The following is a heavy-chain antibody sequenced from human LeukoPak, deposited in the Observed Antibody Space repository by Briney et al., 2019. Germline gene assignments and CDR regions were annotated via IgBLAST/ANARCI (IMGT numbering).Heavy chain of an antibody. CDR3: ARLFPSGYGLFDS. CDR2: IHYSGST. V-gene: IGHV4-61*05. CDR1: GGSIDSSTYY. J-gene: IGHJ4*02. D-gene: IGHD5-12*01. Sequence: SETLSLTCTVSGGSIDSSTYYWGWIRQPPGKGLEWLGHIHYSGSTTYNPSLKSRVTMSTDTPMNQFSLILTSVTAADTGVYYCARLFPSGYGLFDSWGQGTLVTVSS.